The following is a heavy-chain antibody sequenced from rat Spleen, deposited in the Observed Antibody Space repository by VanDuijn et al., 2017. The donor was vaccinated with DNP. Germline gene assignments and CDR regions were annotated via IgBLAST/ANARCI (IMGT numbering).Heavy chain of an antibody. CDR1: GFIFSNYW. D-gene: IGHD1-11*01. V-gene: IGHV5-31*01. J-gene: IGHJ2*01. Sequence: EVQLVESGGGLVQPGRSLKLSCVASGFIFSNYWMTWIRQAPGKGLEWVASISNTGDHTYYSDSVKGRFSLSRDNAKSTLYLQMDSLRSEDTATYYCAREGDYGGYSAKFDYWGQGVMVTVSS. CDR3: AREGDYGGYSAKFDY. CDR2: ISNTGDHT.